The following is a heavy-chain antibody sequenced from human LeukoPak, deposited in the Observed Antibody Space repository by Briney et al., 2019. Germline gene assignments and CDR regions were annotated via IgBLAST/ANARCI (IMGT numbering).Heavy chain of an antibody. CDR2: IKQDGSEK. CDR3: ARDDGGNSYGMDV. V-gene: IGHV3-7*03. CDR1: GFTFSSYW. D-gene: IGHD4-23*01. J-gene: IGHJ6*02. Sequence: PGGSLRLSCAASGFTFSSYWMSWVRQAPGKGLEWVANIKQDGSEKYYVDSVKGRFTISRDNAKNSLYLQMNSLRAEDTAVYYCARDDGGNSYGMDVWGQGTTVTVSS.